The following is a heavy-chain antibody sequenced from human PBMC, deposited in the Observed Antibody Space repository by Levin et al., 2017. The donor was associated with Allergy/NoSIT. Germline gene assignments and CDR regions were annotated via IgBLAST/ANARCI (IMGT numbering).Heavy chain of an antibody. CDR3: ARAELVRTYYYYYGMDV. D-gene: IGHD6-6*01. J-gene: IGHJ6*02. CDR1: GYTFTSYD. V-gene: IGHV1-8*01. Sequence: GESLKISCKASGYTFTSYDINWVRQATGQGLEWMGWMNPNSGDTGYAQKFQGRVTMTRNTSISTAYMELSSLRSEDTAVYYCARAELVRTYYYYYGMDVWGQGTTVTVSS. CDR2: MNPNSGDT.